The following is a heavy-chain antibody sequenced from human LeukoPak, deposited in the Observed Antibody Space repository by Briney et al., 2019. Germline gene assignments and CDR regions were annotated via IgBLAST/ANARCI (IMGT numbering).Heavy chain of an antibody. CDR3: ARPRHHRVGYNP. CDR2: INPNSGGT. CDR1: GYTFTGYY. V-gene: IGHV1-2*02. Sequence: ASVKVSCKASGYTFTGYYMHWVRQAPGQGLEWMGWINPNSGGTNYAQKFQGRVTMTRDTSISTAYMELSRLRSDDTAVYYCARPRHHRVGYNPWGQGTLVTVSS. J-gene: IGHJ5*02. D-gene: IGHD5-24*01.